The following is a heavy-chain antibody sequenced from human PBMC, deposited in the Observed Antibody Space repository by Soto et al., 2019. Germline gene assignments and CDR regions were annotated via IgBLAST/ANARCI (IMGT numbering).Heavy chain of an antibody. CDR2: TYYRSKWYN. CDR1: GDSVSSNSAA. CDR3: ARDIVVVPAAMEYIGMDV. D-gene: IGHD2-2*01. V-gene: IGHV6-1*01. J-gene: IGHJ6*02. Sequence: SQTLSLTCAISGDSVSSNSAAWNWIRQSPSRGLEWLGRTYYRSKWYNDYAVSVKSRITINPDTSKNQFSLQLNSVTPEDTAVYYCARDIVVVPAAMEYIGMDVWGQGTTGTVSS.